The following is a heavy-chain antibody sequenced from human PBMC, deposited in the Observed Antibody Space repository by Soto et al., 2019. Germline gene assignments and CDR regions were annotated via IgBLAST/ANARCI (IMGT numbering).Heavy chain of an antibody. J-gene: IGHJ3*02. CDR3: ARDGPTRVGANSYAFDI. V-gene: IGHV3-48*04. D-gene: IGHD1-26*01. Sequence: GGSLRLSCAASGFTFSSYSMNWVRQAPGKGLEWVSYISSSSSTIYYADSVKGRFTISRDNAKNSLYLQMNSLRAEDTAVYYCARDGPTRVGANSYAFDIWGQGIMVTVSS. CDR2: ISSSSSTI. CDR1: GFTFSSYS.